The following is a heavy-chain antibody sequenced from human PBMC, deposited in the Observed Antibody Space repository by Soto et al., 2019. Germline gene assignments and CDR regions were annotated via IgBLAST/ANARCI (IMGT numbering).Heavy chain of an antibody. D-gene: IGHD4-4*01. CDR3: ATSTVTTLDYYYYMDV. Sequence: EVQLLESGGGLVQPGGSLRLSCAASGFTFSNFAMSWVRQAPGKGLEWVSAISGGAGSTYYADSVKGRFTISRDNSKKTLYLQMNSLRAEDTAVYCCATSTVTTLDYYYYMDVWGKGTTVTVSS. V-gene: IGHV3-23*01. J-gene: IGHJ6*03. CDR1: GFTFSNFA. CDR2: ISGGAGST.